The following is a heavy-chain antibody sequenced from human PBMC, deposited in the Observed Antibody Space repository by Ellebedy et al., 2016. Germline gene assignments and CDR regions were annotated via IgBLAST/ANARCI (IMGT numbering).Heavy chain of an antibody. CDR1: GFSFNDYQ. J-gene: IGHJ4*02. CDR3: ARKAKATHDFDY. CDR2: LSTTGNTI. V-gene: IGHV3-48*01. Sequence: GGSLRLSXVGSGFSFNDYQMAWVRQAPGRGLEWLSYLSTTGNTIYYADSVRGRFTISRDIGQRSLYLQMNSLGAEDMAVYYCARKAKATHDFDYWGQGTLVTVSS. D-gene: IGHD5-12*01.